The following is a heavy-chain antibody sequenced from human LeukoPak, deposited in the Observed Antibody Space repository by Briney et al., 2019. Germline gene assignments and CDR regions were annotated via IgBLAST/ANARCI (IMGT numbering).Heavy chain of an antibody. V-gene: IGHV3-23*01. D-gene: IGHD6-13*01. CDR2: INNSGDRT. Sequence: PGGSLRLSCAASGFTFSSYGMSWVRQAPGKGLEWVSGINNSGDRTYYADSVKGRFTISRDNSKNTLYLQMNSLRAEDTAVYYCAKLIIGLAAAGTSASDYWGQGTLVTVSS. CDR3: AKLIIGLAAAGTSASDY. J-gene: IGHJ4*02. CDR1: GFTFSSYG.